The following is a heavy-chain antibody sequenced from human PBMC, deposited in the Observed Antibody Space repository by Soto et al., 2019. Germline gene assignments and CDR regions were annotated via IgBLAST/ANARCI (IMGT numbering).Heavy chain of an antibody. CDR2: ISYDGSNK. CDR1: GFTFSSYG. Sequence: VQLVESGGGVVQPGRSLRLSCAASGFTFSSYGMHWVRQAPGKGLEWVAVISYDGSNKYYADSVKGRFTISRDNSKSTLYLQINSLRTEDTAVYYCAANFDYWGQGTLVTVSS. V-gene: IGHV3-30*03. J-gene: IGHJ4*02. CDR3: AANFDY.